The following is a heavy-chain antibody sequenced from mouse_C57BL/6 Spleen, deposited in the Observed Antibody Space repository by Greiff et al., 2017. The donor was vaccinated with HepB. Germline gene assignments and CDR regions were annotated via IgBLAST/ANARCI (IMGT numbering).Heavy chain of an antibody. J-gene: IGHJ2*01. V-gene: IGHV1-66*01. CDR2: IYPGSGNT. D-gene: IGHD2-4*01. Sequence: VMLVESGPELVKPGASVKISCKASGYSFTSYYIHWVKQRPGQGLEWIGWIYPGSGNTKYNEKFKGKATLTADTSSSTAYMQLSSLTSEDSAVYYCARGDYVYWGQGTTLTVSS. CDR3: ARGDYVY. CDR1: GYSFTSYY.